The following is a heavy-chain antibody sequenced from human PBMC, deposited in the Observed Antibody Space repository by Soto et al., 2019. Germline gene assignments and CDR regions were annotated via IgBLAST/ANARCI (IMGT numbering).Heavy chain of an antibody. CDR2: IIPMLDSA. CDR3: ARTSHYYSGGKTYFYYGMDV. J-gene: IGHJ6*02. Sequence: QVQLVQSGAEVKKPGSSVKVSCKASGGTFDNYAITWVRQAPGQGLEWMAGIIPMLDSANYAEKFQDRVTLPADASTSTAYMEVSSLRSEDTAVYYCARTSHYYSGGKTYFYYGMDVWGQGTTVTVSS. V-gene: IGHV1-69*12. CDR1: GGTFDNYA. D-gene: IGHD2-15*01.